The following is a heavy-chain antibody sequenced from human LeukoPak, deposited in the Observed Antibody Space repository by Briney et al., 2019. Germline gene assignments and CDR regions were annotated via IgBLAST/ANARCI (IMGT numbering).Heavy chain of an antibody. V-gene: IGHV4-39*01. D-gene: IGHD3-16*01. Sequence: SETLSLTCTVSGGSISSSSYYWGWIRQPPGKGLEWIGSIYYSGSTYYNPSLKSRVTISVHTSKNQFSLKLSSVTAADTAVYYCASSYDYVWGSSDYWGQGTLVTVSS. J-gene: IGHJ4*02. CDR2: IYYSGST. CDR1: GGSISSSSYY. CDR3: ASSYDYVWGSSDY.